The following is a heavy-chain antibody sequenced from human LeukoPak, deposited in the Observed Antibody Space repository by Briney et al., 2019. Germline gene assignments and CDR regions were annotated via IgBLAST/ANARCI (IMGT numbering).Heavy chain of an antibody. Sequence: ASVKVSCKASGYTFTSYGISWVRQAPGQGLEWTGWISAYNGNTNYAQKLQGRVTMTTVTSTSTAYMELRSLRSDDTAVYYCARDHDFWSGSSQYFDYWGQGTLVTVSS. CDR3: ARDHDFWSGSSQYFDY. CDR2: ISAYNGNT. D-gene: IGHD3-3*01. J-gene: IGHJ4*02. CDR1: GYTFTSYG. V-gene: IGHV1-18*01.